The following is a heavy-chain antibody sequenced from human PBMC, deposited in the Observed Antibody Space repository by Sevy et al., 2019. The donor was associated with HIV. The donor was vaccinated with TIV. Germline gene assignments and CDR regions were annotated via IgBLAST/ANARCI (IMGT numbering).Heavy chain of an antibody. CDR2: MSYNGNKK. CDR1: GFSFSRSP. D-gene: IGHD3-16*02. V-gene: IGHV3-30*04. Sequence: GGSLRLSCAASGFSFSRSPMHWVRQAPGKGLEWVAVMSYNGNKKYNGDSVKGRFTISRDDFKNTLYLQMNSLRTEDTAMYYCAREGVRRGGGIVSYGMDVWGQGITVTVSS. CDR3: AREGVRRGGGIVSYGMDV. J-gene: IGHJ6*02.